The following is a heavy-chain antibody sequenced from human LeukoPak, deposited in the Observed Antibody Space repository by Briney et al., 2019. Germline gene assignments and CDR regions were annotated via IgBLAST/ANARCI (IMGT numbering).Heavy chain of an antibody. CDR2: MNPNSGNT. Sequence: GASVKVSCKASGYTFTSYDINWVRQATGQGLEWMGWMNPNSGNTGYAQKLQGRVTMTTDTSTSTAYMELRSLRSDDTAVYYCARELHSGSYYFDYWGQGTLVTVSS. V-gene: IGHV1-8*01. D-gene: IGHD1-26*01. CDR3: ARELHSGSYYFDY. J-gene: IGHJ4*02. CDR1: GYTFTSYD.